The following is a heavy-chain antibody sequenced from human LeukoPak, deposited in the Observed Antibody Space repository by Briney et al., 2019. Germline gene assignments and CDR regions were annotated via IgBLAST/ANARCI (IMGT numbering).Heavy chain of an antibody. D-gene: IGHD3-22*01. V-gene: IGHV3-30*18. CDR2: ISYDGSNK. CDR1: GFTFSSYG. Sequence: QPGGSLRLSCAASGFTFSSYGMHWVRQAPGKGLEWVAVISYDGSNKYYADSVKGRFTISRDNSKNTLYLQMNRLRAEDTAVYYCAKDYYDSSGYSDAFDIWGQGTMVTVSS. CDR3: AKDYYDSSGYSDAFDI. J-gene: IGHJ3*02.